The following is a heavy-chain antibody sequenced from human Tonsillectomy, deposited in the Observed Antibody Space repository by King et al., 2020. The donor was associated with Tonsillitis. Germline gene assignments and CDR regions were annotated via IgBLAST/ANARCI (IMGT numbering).Heavy chain of an antibody. D-gene: IGHD2-2*01. J-gene: IGHJ6*02. CDR3: AKDNSDIVLVPPARGGKGHYYYGLDV. CDR1: GFSFSSFG. CDR2: IWSDGSIQ. Sequence: VQLVESGGGVVQPGRSLRLSCEASGFSFSSFGMHWVRQAPGKGLEWVAVIWSDGSIQYYADSVKGRFTSSRNNSKNTLYLQMTGLRAEDTAVYYCAKDNSDIVLVPPARGGKGHYYYGLDVWGQGTTVTVSS. V-gene: IGHV3-33*06.